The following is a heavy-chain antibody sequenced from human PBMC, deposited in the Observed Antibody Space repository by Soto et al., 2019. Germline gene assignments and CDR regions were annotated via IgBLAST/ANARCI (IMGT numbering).Heavy chain of an antibody. D-gene: IGHD5-18*01. Sequence: GGSLRLSCAASGFTFSSYSMNWVRQAPGRGLEWVSSISSSSSYIYYADSVKGRITISRDNAKNSLYLQMNSLRAEDTSVYYCARDPAAHTAMANFEYWGQGTLVTVSS. V-gene: IGHV3-21*01. CDR2: ISSSSSYI. CDR3: ARDPAAHTAMANFEY. J-gene: IGHJ4*02. CDR1: GFTFSSYS.